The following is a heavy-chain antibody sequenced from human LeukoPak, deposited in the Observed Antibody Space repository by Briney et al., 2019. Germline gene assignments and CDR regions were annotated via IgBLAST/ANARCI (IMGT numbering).Heavy chain of an antibody. J-gene: IGHJ4*02. D-gene: IGHD1-26*01. CDR3: ARAVYSGNYHVGESDY. V-gene: IGHV3-53*01. Sequence: GGSLRLSCAASGFTFSSYAMGWVRQAPGKGLEWVSVIHSGGTTNYADSVKGRFTISRDSSKNTLDLQMNSLRAEDTAMYYCARAVYSGNYHVGESDYWGQGTLVTVSS. CDR2: IHSGGTT. CDR1: GFTFSSYA.